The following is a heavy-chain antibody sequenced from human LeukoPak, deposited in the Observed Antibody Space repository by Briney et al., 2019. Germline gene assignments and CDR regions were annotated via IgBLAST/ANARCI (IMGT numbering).Heavy chain of an antibody. CDR2: IKTDGSQI. CDR1: GFTFSNYW. V-gene: IGHV3-7*01. Sequence: PGGSLRLSCVASGFTFSNYWMTWVRQAPGKGLEWVANIKTDGSQIYYVDSVKGRFTISRDNAKNSLYLQMNGLRAEDTAVYYCARDTKGYSSSSGFDYWGQGTLVTVSS. J-gene: IGHJ4*02. CDR3: ARDTKGYSSSSGFDY. D-gene: IGHD6-6*01.